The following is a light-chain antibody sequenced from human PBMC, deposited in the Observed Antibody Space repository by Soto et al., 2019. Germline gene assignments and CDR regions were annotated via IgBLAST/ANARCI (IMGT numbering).Light chain of an antibody. CDR1: QSISSW. CDR2: DAS. Sequence: DIQMTQSPSTLSASVGDRVTITCRASQSISSWLAWYQQKPGKAPKLLIYDASSLESGVPSRFSGSGSGTEFTLTLSSLQPDDFATYYCQQYNSYPVFGQGTKLEIK. CDR3: QQYNSYPV. V-gene: IGKV1-5*01. J-gene: IGKJ2*01.